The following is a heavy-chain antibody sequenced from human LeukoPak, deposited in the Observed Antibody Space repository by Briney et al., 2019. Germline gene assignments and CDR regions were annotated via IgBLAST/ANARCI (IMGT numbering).Heavy chain of an antibody. J-gene: IGHJ4*02. CDR3: ARDGSPNYGYYAFFDN. V-gene: IGHV3-30*03. D-gene: IGHD1-26*01. CDR2: ISYDGSNK. Sequence: GGSLRLSCAASGFTFSSYGMHWVRQAPGKGLEWVAVISYDGSNKYYPDSVKGRFTISRDNSKNTLYLQMNSLTVADTGIYYCARDGSPNYGYYAFFDNWGQGTLVTVSS. CDR1: GFTFSSYG.